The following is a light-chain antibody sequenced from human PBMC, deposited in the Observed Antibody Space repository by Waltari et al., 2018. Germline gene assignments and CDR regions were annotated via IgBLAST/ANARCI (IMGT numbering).Light chain of an antibody. CDR2: DAS. V-gene: IGKV1-5*01. CDR3: QQHRRYSS. J-gene: IGKJ4*02. CDR1: QSCNNE. Sequence: DIQMTQSPSTLSASIGDRVTLTCRASQSCNNELAWYQQKPGKAPKLLISDASNLESGVPSRFSGSGSGTEFTLVISGLQPDDFATYYCQQHRRYSSFGRGTKVEIK.